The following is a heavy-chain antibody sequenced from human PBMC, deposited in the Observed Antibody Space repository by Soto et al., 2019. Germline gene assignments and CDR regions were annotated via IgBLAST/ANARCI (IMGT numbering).Heavy chain of an antibody. Sequence: PGGSLRLSCAASGFSFSRHSMNWVRQAPGKGLEWVSSISPTSEYIYHAETVKGRFTISRDNAKNSLYLQIDSLRADDTVVFYCARKSYYVDSGFYDYWGQGALVTVSS. CDR2: ISPTSEYI. CDR1: GFSFSRHS. D-gene: IGHD3-22*01. J-gene: IGHJ4*02. CDR3: ARKSYYVDSGFYDY. V-gene: IGHV3-21*01.